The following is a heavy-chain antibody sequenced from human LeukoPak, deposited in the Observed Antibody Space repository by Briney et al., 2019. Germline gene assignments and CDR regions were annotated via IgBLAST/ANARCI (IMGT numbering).Heavy chain of an antibody. V-gene: IGHV1-18*01. CDR3: ARNFHPGNWDY. J-gene: IGHJ4*02. CDR2: ISGYNGKT. Sequence: ASVKVSCKASGYTFSKYSINWVRQAPGQGLEWMGWISGYNGKTNYAQKLQDRVTMTTDTSTSTAYMELRSLRSDDTAVYYCARNFHPGNWDYWGQGTLVSVSS. D-gene: IGHD1-14*01. CDR1: GYTFSKYS.